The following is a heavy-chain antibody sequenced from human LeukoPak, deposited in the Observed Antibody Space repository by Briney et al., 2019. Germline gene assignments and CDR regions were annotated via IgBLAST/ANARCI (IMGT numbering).Heavy chain of an antibody. V-gene: IGHV4-39*07. D-gene: IGHD3-10*01. CDR1: GASFSSSSYY. Sequence: PSEILSLTCTVSGASFSSSSYYWVWVRQPPGKGLEWIGSINYSGTTYYRPSLKSRVTISVDTSKNQFSLNQISVTAADTAVYYCARARGGLLWFGTDWGQGTLVTVSS. CDR2: INYSGTT. J-gene: IGHJ4*02. CDR3: ARARGGLLWFGTD.